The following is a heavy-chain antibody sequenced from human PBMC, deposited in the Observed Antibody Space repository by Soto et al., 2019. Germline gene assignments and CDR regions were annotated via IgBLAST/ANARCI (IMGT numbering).Heavy chain of an antibody. CDR2: IISIFGTA. CDR3: ARVGDCSSTSCYTGDFDY. J-gene: IGHJ4*02. D-gene: IGHD2-2*02. Sequence: QVQLVQSGAEVKKPGSSVKVSCKASGGTFSSYAISWVRQAPGQGLEWMGGIISIFGTANYAQKFQGRVTITADESTSTAYMELSSLRSEDTAVYYCARVGDCSSTSCYTGDFDYWGQGTLVTVSS. V-gene: IGHV1-69*01. CDR1: GGTFSSYA.